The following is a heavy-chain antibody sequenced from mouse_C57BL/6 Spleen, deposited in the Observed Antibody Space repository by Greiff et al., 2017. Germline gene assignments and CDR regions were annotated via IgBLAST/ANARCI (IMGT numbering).Heavy chain of an antibody. J-gene: IGHJ2*01. CDR1: GYSITSGYY. CDR3: ARMRYYGNYFDY. D-gene: IGHD1-1*01. Sequence: EVKLMESGPGLVKPSQSLSLTCSVTGYSITSGYYWNWIRQFPGNKLEWMGYISYDGSNNYNPSLKNRISITRDTSKNQFFLKLNSVTTEDTATYYCARMRYYGNYFDYWGQGTTLTVSS. V-gene: IGHV3-6*01. CDR2: ISYDGSN.